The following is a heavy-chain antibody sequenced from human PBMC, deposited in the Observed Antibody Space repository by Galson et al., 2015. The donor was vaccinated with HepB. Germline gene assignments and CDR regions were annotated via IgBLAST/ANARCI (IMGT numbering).Heavy chain of an antibody. V-gene: IGHV6-1*01. CDR1: GDSVSSHSAA. CDR3: AREVYSSSWYAPGVAFDI. D-gene: IGHD6-13*01. Sequence: CAISGDSVSSHSAAWNWIRQSPSRGLEWLGRTYYRSKWYNDYAVSVKSRITINPDTSKNQFSLQLNSVTPEDTAVYYCAREVYSSSWYAPGVAFDIWGQGTMVPSLQ. CDR2: TYYRSKWYN. J-gene: IGHJ3*02.